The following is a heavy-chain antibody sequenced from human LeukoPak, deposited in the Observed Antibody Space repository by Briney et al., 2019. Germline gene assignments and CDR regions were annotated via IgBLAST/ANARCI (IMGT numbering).Heavy chain of an antibody. J-gene: IGHJ4*02. CDR3: AKERIADGSYDY. V-gene: IGHV3-23*01. CDR1: GFTFSSYA. CDR2: ISGSGGST. D-gene: IGHD1-26*01. Sequence: QPGGSLRLSCEASGFTFSSYAMSWVRQAPGKGLEWVSEISGSGGSTYYADSVKGRFTISRDNSKNTLYIQLNSLRAEDTAVYYCAKERIADGSYDYWGQGTLVTVSS.